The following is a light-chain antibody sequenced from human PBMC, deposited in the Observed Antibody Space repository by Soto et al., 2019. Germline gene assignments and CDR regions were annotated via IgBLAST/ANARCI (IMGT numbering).Light chain of an antibody. V-gene: IGLV2-11*02. CDR2: DVN. J-gene: IGLJ2*01. Sequence: QSALTQPRSVSGSPGQSVTISCAGTGSDVGSYNYVSWYQQRPGRAPKLMIYDVNKRPSGVPDRFSGSKSGNTASLTISGLQVEDESSYYCCSYAGRHSLIFGGGTKVTVL. CDR1: GSDVGSYNY. CDR3: CSYAGRHSLI.